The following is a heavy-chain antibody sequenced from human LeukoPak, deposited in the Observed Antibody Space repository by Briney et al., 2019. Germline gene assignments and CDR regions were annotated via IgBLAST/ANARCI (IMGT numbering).Heavy chain of an antibody. CDR3: ARDPGGSEVNFDY. CDR1: GFTFSSNA. CDR2: ISGNGGST. J-gene: IGHJ4*02. Sequence: GGSLRLSCSASGFTFSSNALHWVRQAPGKGLEYVSGISGNGGSTYHADSVKGRFTISRDNSKNTLYLQMSSLRAEDAAVYYCARDPGGSEVNFDYWGQGTLVTVSS. D-gene: IGHD1-26*01. V-gene: IGHV3-64D*06.